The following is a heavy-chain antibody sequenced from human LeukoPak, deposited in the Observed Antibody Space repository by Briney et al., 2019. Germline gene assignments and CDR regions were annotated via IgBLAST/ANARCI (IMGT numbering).Heavy chain of an antibody. CDR2: ISAYNGNT. CDR1: GYTFTSYG. Sequence: ASVKVSCKASGYTFTSYGISWVRQAPGQGLEWMGWISAYNGNTNYAQKLQGRVTMTTDTSTSTAYMELRSLRSDDTAAYYCARDRRRYDILTGYYKSPHFDYWGQGTLVTVSS. J-gene: IGHJ4*02. V-gene: IGHV1-18*04. CDR3: ARDRRRYDILTGYYKSPHFDY. D-gene: IGHD3-9*01.